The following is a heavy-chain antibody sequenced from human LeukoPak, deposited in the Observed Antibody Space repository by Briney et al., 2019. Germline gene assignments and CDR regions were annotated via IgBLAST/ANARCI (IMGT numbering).Heavy chain of an antibody. CDR2: IIPIFGTA. V-gene: IGHV1-69*05. J-gene: IGHJ3*02. CDR3: ARGTKGGTVGATGAFDI. Sequence: ASVKVSCKASGGTFSSYAISWVRQAPGQRLEWMGRIIPIFGTANYAQKFQGRVTITTDESTSTAYMELSSLRSEDTAVYYCARGTKGGTVGATGAFDIWGQGTMVTVSS. D-gene: IGHD1-26*01. CDR1: GGTFSSYA.